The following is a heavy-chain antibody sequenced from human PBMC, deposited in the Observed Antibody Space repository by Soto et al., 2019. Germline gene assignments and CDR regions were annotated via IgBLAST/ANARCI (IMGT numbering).Heavy chain of an antibody. J-gene: IGHJ2*01. Sequence: ASVKVSCKASGYTFTSYAMHWVRQAPGQRLERMGWISAYNGITNYAQKLQGRVTMTTDTSTSTAYMELRSLRSDDTAVYYCARGNQRWLQLWYFDLWGRGTLVTVSS. D-gene: IGHD5-12*01. CDR1: GYTFTSYA. CDR2: ISAYNGIT. CDR3: ARGNQRWLQLWYFDL. V-gene: IGHV1-18*01.